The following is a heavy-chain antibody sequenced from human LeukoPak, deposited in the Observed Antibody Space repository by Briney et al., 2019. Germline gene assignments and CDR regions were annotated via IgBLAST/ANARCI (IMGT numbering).Heavy chain of an antibody. J-gene: IGHJ4*02. D-gene: IGHD3-10*01. CDR3: ARHVNRSGSYYNPLDY. CDR2: INRSGST. CDR1: GGSFSGYY. V-gene: IGHV4-34*01. Sequence: SETLSLTCAVYGGSFSGYYWSWIRQPPGKGLEWIGEINRSGSTNYNPSLKSRVTISVDTSKNQFSLKLSSVTAADTAVYYCARHVNRSGSYYNPLDYWGQGTLVTVSS.